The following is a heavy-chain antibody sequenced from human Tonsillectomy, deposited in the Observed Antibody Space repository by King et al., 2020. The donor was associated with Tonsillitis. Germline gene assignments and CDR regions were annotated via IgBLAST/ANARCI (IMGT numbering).Heavy chain of an antibody. V-gene: IGHV1-18*01. Sequence: QLVQSGAEVKKPGASVKVSCKASGDTLSIYGISWVRQAPGQGLEWMGWISAYKNKTKFAQNLQGRVTMTTDTSTSTAYMELRNLRSDDTAVYYCARERGPLGSGNYLYGLDVWGQGTTVTVSS. CDR2: ISAYKNKT. J-gene: IGHJ6*02. CDR1: GDTLSIYG. CDR3: ARERGPLGSGNYLYGLDV. D-gene: IGHD3-10*01.